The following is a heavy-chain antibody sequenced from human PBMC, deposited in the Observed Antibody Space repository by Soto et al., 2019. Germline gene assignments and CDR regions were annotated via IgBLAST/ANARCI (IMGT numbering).Heavy chain of an antibody. CDR1: GVSIKSGGFY. Sequence: SETLSLTCSVSGVSIKSGGFYWTWIRQLPGKGLEWIGDIYYTGSTFYHPSLETRVTLSLDTSNNQFSLNLVSVTAADTAVYYCATEPRYDSSGYFYYWGQGTQVTVSS. CDR2: IYYTGST. J-gene: IGHJ4*02. CDR3: ATEPRYDSSGYFYY. V-gene: IGHV4-31*03. D-gene: IGHD3-22*01.